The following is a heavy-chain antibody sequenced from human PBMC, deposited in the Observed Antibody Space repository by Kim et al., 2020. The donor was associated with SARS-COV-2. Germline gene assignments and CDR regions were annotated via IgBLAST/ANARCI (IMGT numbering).Heavy chain of an antibody. CDR1: GGSVSSGSYY. D-gene: IGHD3-3*01. V-gene: IGHV4-61*01. CDR2: IYYSGST. J-gene: IGHJ6*02. Sequence: SETLSLTCTVSGGSVSSGSYYWSWIRQPPGKGLEWIGYIYYSGSTNYNPSLKSRVTISVDTSKNQFSLKLSSVTAADTAVYYCARAPHDFWSGYRLGLDVWGQGTTVTVSS. CDR3: ARAPHDFWSGYRLGLDV.